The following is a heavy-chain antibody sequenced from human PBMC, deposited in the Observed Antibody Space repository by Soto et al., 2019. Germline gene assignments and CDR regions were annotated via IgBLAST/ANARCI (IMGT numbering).Heavy chain of an antibody. V-gene: IGHV1-24*01. J-gene: IGHJ5*02. D-gene: IGHD6-19*01. CDR2: FDPEDGET. CDR1: GYTLTELS. Sequence: ASVKVSCKVSGYTLTELSMHWVRQAPGKGLEWMGGFDPEDGETIYAQKFQGRVTMTEDTSTDTAYMELSSLRSEDTAVYYCATVSLYSGGWKLYNNWFDPWGQGTLVTVSS. CDR3: ATVSLYSGGWKLYNNWFDP.